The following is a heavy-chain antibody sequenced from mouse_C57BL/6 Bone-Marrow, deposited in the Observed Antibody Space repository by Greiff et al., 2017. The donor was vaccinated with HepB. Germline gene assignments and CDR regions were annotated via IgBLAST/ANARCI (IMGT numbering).Heavy chain of an antibody. D-gene: IGHD1-1*01. CDR3: ARLEIYYYVSSPIAY. CDR1: GYTFTDYY. J-gene: IGHJ3*01. Sequence: EVQLQQSGPVLVKPGASVKMSCKASGYTFTDYYVNWVKQSHGKSLEWIGVINPYNGGISYNQKFKGKATSTVDKSSSTAYMELNSLTSEDSAVYYCARLEIYYYVSSPIAYWGQGTLVTVSA. CDR2: INPYNGGI. V-gene: IGHV1-19*01.